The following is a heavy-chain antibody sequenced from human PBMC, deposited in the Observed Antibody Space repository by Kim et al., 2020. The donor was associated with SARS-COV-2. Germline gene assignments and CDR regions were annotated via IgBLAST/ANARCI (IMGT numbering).Heavy chain of an antibody. CDR3: ARGAAAGKRLYYFDY. V-gene: IGHV3-30*01. D-gene: IGHD6-13*01. J-gene: IGHJ4*02. Sequence: DAVKGRFTISRDNSKNTLYLQMNSLRAEDTAVYYCARGAAAGKRLYYFDYWGQGTLVTVSS.